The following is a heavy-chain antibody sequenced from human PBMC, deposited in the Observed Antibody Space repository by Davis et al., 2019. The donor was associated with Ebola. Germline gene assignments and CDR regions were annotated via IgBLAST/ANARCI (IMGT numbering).Heavy chain of an antibody. D-gene: IGHD3-10*01. J-gene: IGHJ5*02. CDR3: ARDGAPMVRGVKA. CDR1: GGTFSSYA. Sequence: SVKVSCKASGGTFSSYAISWVRQAPGQGLEWMGGIIPIFGTANYAQKFQGRVTITADESTSTAYMELSSLRSEDTAVYYCARDGAPMVRGVKAWGQGTLVTVSS. V-gene: IGHV1-69*13. CDR2: IIPIFGTA.